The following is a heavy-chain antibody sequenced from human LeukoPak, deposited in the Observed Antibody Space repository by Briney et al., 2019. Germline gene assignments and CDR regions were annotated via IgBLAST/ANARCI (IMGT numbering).Heavy chain of an antibody. J-gene: IGHJ4*02. CDR3: AKPLGRDMVPFDY. Sequence: GGSLRLSCAASGFTFSSYGMHWDRQAPGKGLEWVAVISYDGSNKYYAGSVKGRFTISRDNSKNPLYLQMTSLRAEDTAVYSCAKPLGRDMVPFDYWGQGTLVTVSS. CDR1: GFTFSSYG. V-gene: IGHV3-30*18. CDR2: ISYDGSNK. D-gene: IGHD3-10*01.